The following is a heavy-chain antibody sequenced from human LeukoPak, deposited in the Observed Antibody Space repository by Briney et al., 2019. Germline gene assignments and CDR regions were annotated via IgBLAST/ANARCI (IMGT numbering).Heavy chain of an antibody. Sequence: GGSLRPSCAASGFTFSSYGMHWVRQAPGKGLEWVAVIWYDGSNKYYADSVKGRFTISRDNSKNTLYLQMNSLRAEDTALYYCAKGSHSFDYWGQGTLVTVSS. V-gene: IGHV3-33*06. CDR3: AKGSHSFDY. J-gene: IGHJ4*02. CDR2: IWYDGSNK. CDR1: GFTFSSYG.